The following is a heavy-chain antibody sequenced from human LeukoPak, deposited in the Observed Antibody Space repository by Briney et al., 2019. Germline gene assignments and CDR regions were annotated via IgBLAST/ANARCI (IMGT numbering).Heavy chain of an antibody. J-gene: IGHJ4*02. CDR1: GGTFSSFA. Sequence: GASVKVSCKASGGTFSSFAINWVRQAPGQGLEWMGGIILIFRTANYAQKFQGRVTITTDESTSTAYMELSSLRYEDTAVYYCARGVGSPPAAFDYWGQGTLVTVSS. V-gene: IGHV1-69*05. CDR2: IILIFRTA. D-gene: IGHD1-26*01. CDR3: ARGVGSPPAAFDY.